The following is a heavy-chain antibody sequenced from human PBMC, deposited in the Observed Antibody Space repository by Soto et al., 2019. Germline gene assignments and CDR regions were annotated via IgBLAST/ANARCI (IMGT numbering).Heavy chain of an antibody. V-gene: IGHV1-69*12. D-gene: IGHD2-2*01. J-gene: IGHJ6*02. CDR3: ARERSVGYCITTTCPKPFYYYAMDV. CDR2: IIHIFGTP. CDR1: GGTFTNYA. Sequence: QVQLVQSGEEVKKPGSSLKVSCKASGGTFTNYAFSWVRQAPGQGPEWMGGIIHIFGTPDYAQKFQGRVIITADESTRTVSMELNSLRSDDTAVYYCARERSVGYCITTTCPKPFYYYAMDVWGQGTTVTVSS.